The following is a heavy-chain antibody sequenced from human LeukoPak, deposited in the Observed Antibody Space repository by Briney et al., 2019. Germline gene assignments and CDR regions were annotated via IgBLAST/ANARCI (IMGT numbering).Heavy chain of an antibody. CDR1: GGTFSSYA. V-gene: IGHV1-69*13. CDR3: ASTSPLSGINMAARTILPVDY. CDR2: IIPIFGTA. Sequence: GASVKVSCKASGGTFSSYAISWVRQAPGQGLEWMGRIIPIFGTANYAQKFQGRVTITADESTSTAYMELSSLRSEDTAVYYCASTSPLSGINMAARTILPVDYWGQGTLVTVSS. D-gene: IGHD3-10*01. J-gene: IGHJ4*02.